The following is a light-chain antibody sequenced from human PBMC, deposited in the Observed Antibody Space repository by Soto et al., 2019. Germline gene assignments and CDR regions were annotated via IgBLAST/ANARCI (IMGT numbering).Light chain of an antibody. Sequence: EIVLTQSPATLSLSPGERATLSCRASQSVSSSLAWYQQKPGQAPRLLIYDASNRATGIPARFSGSGSGTDFTLTNSSLEPEDFAVYYCQQRSNWPTFGQGTRLEIK. CDR2: DAS. CDR1: QSVSSS. J-gene: IGKJ5*01. V-gene: IGKV3-11*01. CDR3: QQRSNWPT.